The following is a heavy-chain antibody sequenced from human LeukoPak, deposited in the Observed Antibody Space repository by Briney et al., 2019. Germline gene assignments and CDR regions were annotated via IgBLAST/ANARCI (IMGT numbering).Heavy chain of an antibody. CDR3: ARNRRSSGYYGYYFDY. Sequence: SVKVSCKASGYTFTGYYMHWVRQAPGQGLEWMGWINPNSGGTNYAQKFQGRVTMTRDTSISTAYMELSRLRSDDTAVYYCARNRRSSGYYGYYFDYWGQGTLVTVSS. CDR1: GYTFTGYY. D-gene: IGHD3-22*01. J-gene: IGHJ4*02. CDR2: INPNSGGT. V-gene: IGHV1-2*02.